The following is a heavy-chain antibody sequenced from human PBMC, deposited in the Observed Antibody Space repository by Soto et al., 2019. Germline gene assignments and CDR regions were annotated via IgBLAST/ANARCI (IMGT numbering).Heavy chain of an antibody. J-gene: IGHJ4*02. Sequence: GGSLSLSCAASGCTFSNARMNWVRQAPGKGLEWVGHIKSKTEGGATYYAAPVRGRFTISRDDSKNTLYLQMSSPKTEDTAVYYCTTDVWTSRSTDYWGQGT. CDR1: GCTFSNAR. CDR2: IKSKTEGGAT. V-gene: IGHV3-15*07. CDR3: TTDVWTSRSTDY. D-gene: IGHD1-1*01.